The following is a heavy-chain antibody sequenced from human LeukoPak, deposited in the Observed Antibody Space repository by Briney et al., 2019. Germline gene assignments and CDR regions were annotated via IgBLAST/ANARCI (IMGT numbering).Heavy chain of an antibody. Sequence: GGSLRLSCAASGFTFSSYGMHWVRQAPGKGLEWVAVISYDGSNKYYADSVKGRFTISRDNSKNTLYLQMNSLRAEDTAVYYCAKDGSVWFGELNWGQGTLVTVSS. D-gene: IGHD3-10*01. CDR3: AKDGSVWFGELN. CDR2: ISYDGSNK. V-gene: IGHV3-30*18. J-gene: IGHJ4*02. CDR1: GFTFSSYG.